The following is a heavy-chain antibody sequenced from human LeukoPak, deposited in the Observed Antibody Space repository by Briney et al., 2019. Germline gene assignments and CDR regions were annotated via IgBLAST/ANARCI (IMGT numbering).Heavy chain of an antibody. Sequence: VASVKVSCKASGYTFTSYYMHWVRQAPGQGLEWMGIISPSGGSTSYAQKFQGRVTMTRDTSTSTVYMELSSLRSEDTAVYYCARRQITMVRGVISWDYWGQGTLVTVSS. J-gene: IGHJ4*02. D-gene: IGHD3-10*01. V-gene: IGHV1-46*01. CDR1: GYTFTSYY. CDR2: ISPSGGST. CDR3: ARRQITMVRGVISWDY.